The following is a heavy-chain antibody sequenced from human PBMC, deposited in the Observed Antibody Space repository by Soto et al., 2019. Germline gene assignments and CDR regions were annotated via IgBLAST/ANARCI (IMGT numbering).Heavy chain of an antibody. CDR2: IWDGGSNK. D-gene: IGHD2-21*01. CDR1: GFTFSSYG. CDR3: ARDRDFVPLGY. Sequence: QVQLVESGGGVVQPGRSLRLSCAASGFTFSSYGMHWVRQAPGKGLEWVSVIWDGGSNKYYADSVQGRFTISRDNSKNRLDLQRNSRRVEDAAVFYWARDRDFVPLGYWGPGALGPGSS. V-gene: IGHV3-33*08. J-gene: IGHJ4*02.